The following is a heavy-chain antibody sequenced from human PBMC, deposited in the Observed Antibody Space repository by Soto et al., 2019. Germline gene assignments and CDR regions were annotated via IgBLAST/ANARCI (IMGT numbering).Heavy chain of an antibody. CDR1: GFTFSSYW. V-gene: IGHV3-7*03. Sequence: PGGSLRLSCAASGFTFSSYWMSWVRQAPGKGLEWVANIKQDGSEKYYVDFVKGRFTISRDNAKNSLYLQMNSLRAEDTAVYYCARDRGVVVPAAIPNWFDPWGQGTLVTVSS. J-gene: IGHJ5*02. CDR2: IKQDGSEK. D-gene: IGHD2-2*02. CDR3: ARDRGVVVPAAIPNWFDP.